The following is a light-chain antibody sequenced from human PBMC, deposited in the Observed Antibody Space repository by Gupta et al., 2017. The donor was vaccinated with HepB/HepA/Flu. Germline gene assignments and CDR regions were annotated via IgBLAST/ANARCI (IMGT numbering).Light chain of an antibody. CDR3: AAWDDSLSGWV. Sequence: QSVLTQPPSASGTPGQRVTIFCSGSNSNIGGNYVYWYQQLPGTAPRLLIYRNNQRPSGVPDRFSGSSSGTSASLAISGLRSEDEADYYCAAWDDSLSGWVFGGGTKLTVL. V-gene: IGLV1-47*01. J-gene: IGLJ3*02. CDR1: NSNIGGNY. CDR2: RNN.